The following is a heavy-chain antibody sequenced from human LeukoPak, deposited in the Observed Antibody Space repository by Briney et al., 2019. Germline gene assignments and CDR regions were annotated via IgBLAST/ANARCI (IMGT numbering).Heavy chain of an antibody. CDR1: GFTFSAYT. CDR2: IGWSDSAI. D-gene: IGHD2-15*01. V-gene: IGHV3-48*02. Sequence: GGSLRLSCAASGFTFSAYTMNWVRHAPGKGLEWISYIGWSDSAIFYADSVKGRFTISRDSAKNSLFLQMNSLSDEDTAAYYCARDHQWSFDSWGQGTLVTVSS. J-gene: IGHJ4*02. CDR3: ARDHQWSFDS.